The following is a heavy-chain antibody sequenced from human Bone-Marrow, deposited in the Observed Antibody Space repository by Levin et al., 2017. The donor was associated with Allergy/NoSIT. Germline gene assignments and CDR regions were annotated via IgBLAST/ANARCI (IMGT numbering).Heavy chain of an antibody. CDR3: ARERVGPTGTSDAFDI. Sequence: PAGGSLRLSCVASGFTFNTYPMHWVRQGPGKGLEWMAVMSYDGAKTDYAASVKGRVTISRDNSNNTLYLQMNSLRADDTALYFCARERVGPTGTSDAFDIWGQGTLVTVSS. CDR1: GFTFNTYP. CDR2: MSYDGAKT. J-gene: IGHJ3*02. V-gene: IGHV3-30-3*01. D-gene: IGHD1-26*01.